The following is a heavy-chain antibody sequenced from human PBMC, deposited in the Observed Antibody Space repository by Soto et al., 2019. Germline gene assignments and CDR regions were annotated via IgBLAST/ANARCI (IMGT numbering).Heavy chain of an antibody. V-gene: IGHV4-38-2*01. CDR1: GYSISSGYY. D-gene: IGHD6-6*01. Sequence: ASETLSLTCAVSGYSISSGYYWGWIRQPPGKGLEWIGSIYHSGSTYYNPSLKSRVTISVDTSKNQFSLKLSSVTAADTAVYYCASLAARPSHHNWFDPWGQGTLVTVSS. CDR2: IYHSGST. J-gene: IGHJ5*02. CDR3: ASLAARPSHHNWFDP.